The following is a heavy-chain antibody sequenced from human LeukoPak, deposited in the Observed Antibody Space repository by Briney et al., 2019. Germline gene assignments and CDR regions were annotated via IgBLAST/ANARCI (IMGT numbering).Heavy chain of an antibody. V-gene: IGHV3-7*01. CDR1: GFTFTTYW. CDR2: IKEDGSEN. CDR3: ARGLGGYVDY. J-gene: IGHJ4*02. D-gene: IGHD2-15*01. Sequence: GGSLRLSCAASGFTFTTYWMTWVRQAPGKGLEWVANIKEDGSENSYVDSVKGRFTISRDNAKNSLYLQMNSLRAEDTAVYYCARGLGGYVDYWGQGTLVTVSS.